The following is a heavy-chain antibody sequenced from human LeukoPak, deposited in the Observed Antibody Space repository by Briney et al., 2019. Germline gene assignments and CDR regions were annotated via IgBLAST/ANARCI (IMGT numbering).Heavy chain of an antibody. CDR3: VRLGRGFDTPLWASDI. CDR2: IFSTSSMI. Sequence: GGSLRLSCAASGFTFSDYSMNWVRQAPGKGLEWISFIFSTSSMIYYADAVKGRFIISRDNAQYSLFLQMNSLRSEDTALYYCVRLGRGFDTPLWASDIWGPGTLVSVSS. V-gene: IGHV3-48*01. D-gene: IGHD3-9*01. CDR1: GFTFSDYS. J-gene: IGHJ3*02.